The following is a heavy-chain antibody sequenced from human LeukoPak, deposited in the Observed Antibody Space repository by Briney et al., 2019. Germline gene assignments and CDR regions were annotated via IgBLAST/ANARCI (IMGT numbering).Heavy chain of an antibody. CDR3: ARDGYTYFDY. Sequence: SETLSLTCNVSGGSTSTSNCHWGWIRQSPGKGLEWIGSISYSGSANYNPSLKSRVTVSVDTSKNQFSLHLNSVTPEDTAVYYCARDGYTYFDYWGQGTLVTVSS. J-gene: IGHJ4*02. CDR2: ISYSGSA. V-gene: IGHV4-39*02. CDR1: GGSTSTSNCH. D-gene: IGHD5-24*01.